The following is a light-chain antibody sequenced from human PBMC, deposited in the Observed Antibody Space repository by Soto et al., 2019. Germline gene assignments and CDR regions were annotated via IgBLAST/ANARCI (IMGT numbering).Light chain of an antibody. J-gene: IGKJ5*01. Sequence: DIVITQSPLSLPVTPGEPASISCSSSQSLLHSNGNNYLHWYLQKPGQSPQLLIYEVSTRVSGVPDRFSGSGSGTDFTLEISRVETDDVGIYYCMQSTQLPPTFGQGTRLEIK. CDR3: MQSTQLPPT. CDR1: QSLLHSNGNNY. V-gene: IGKV2D-29*02. CDR2: EVS.